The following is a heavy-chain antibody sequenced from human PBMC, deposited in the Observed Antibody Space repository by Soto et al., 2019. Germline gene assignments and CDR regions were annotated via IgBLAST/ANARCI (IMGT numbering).Heavy chain of an antibody. Sequence: GGSLRLSCAASGFTFSSYGMHWVRQAPGKGLEWVAVISYDGSNKYYADSVKGRFTISRDNSKNTLYLQMNSLRAEDTAVYYCAKDRGDRLLWFGELLSGRNYWGQGTLVTVSS. J-gene: IGHJ4*02. CDR3: AKDRGDRLLWFGELLSGRNY. D-gene: IGHD3-10*01. V-gene: IGHV3-30-3*01. CDR2: ISYDGSNK. CDR1: GFTFSSYG.